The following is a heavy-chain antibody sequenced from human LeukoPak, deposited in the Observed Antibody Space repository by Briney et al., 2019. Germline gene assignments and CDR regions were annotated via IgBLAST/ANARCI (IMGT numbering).Heavy chain of an antibody. V-gene: IGHV1-69*04. CDR3: ARDDLIRIAVAGSFDY. CDR2: IIPIFGIA. Sequence: SVKVSCKASGGTFSSYAISWVRQAPGQGLEWMGRIIPIFGIANYPQKFQGRVTITADKSTSTAYMELSSLRSEDTAVYYCARDDLIRIAVAGSFDYWGQGTLVTVSS. J-gene: IGHJ4*02. CDR1: GGTFSSYA. D-gene: IGHD6-19*01.